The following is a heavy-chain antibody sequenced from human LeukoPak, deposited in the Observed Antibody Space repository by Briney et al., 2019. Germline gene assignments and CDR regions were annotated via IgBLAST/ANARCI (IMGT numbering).Heavy chain of an antibody. Sequence: PGGSLRLSCAASGFTFSSYSRNWVPQAPGKGVEWVSSISSSRSYIYYADSVKGGFTISRDTPKNSLYLQMNSLRAEDTAVYYGAIDGGHRLGDAFDIWGQGTMVTVSS. CDR1: GFTFSSYS. D-gene: IGHD3-16*01. V-gene: IGHV3-21*01. CDR3: AIDGGHRLGDAFDI. CDR2: ISSSRSYI. J-gene: IGHJ3*02.